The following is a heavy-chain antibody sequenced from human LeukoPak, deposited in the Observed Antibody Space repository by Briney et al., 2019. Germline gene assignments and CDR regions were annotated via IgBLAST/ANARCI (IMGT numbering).Heavy chain of an antibody. CDR2: IYSGGST. D-gene: IGHD3-10*01. V-gene: IGHV3-66*01. CDR1: GFTVSSNY. CDR3: VRSPDGSSYGDN. J-gene: IGHJ4*02. Sequence: GGSLRLSCAASGFTVSSNYMSWVRQTPGKGLECVSVIYSGGSTYYVDSVKGRFTISRDNSKNTLYLQMNSLRAEDTGVYYCVRSPDGSSYGDNWGQGALVTVSS.